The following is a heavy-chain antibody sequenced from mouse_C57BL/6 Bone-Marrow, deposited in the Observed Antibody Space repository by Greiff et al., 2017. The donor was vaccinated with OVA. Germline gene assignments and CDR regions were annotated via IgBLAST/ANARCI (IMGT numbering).Heavy chain of an antibody. Sequence: VMLVESGPGLVQPSQSLSITCTVSGFSLTSYGVHWVRQSPGKGLEWLGVIWSGGSTDYNAAFISRLSISKDNSKSQVFFKMNSLQADDTAIYYCARRRGGGTYAMDYWGQGTSVTVSS. J-gene: IGHJ4*01. V-gene: IGHV2-2*01. D-gene: IGHD4-1*01. CDR3: ARRRGGGTYAMDY. CDR1: GFSLTSYG. CDR2: IWSGGST.